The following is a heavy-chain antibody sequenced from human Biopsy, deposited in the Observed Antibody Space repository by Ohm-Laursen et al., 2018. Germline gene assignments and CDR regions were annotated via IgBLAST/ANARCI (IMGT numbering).Heavy chain of an antibody. CDR1: VGTFSNYA. J-gene: IGHJ4*02. V-gene: IGHV1-69*17. D-gene: IGHD3-3*01. CDR2: IIAVSGLV. Sequence: SSVKVSCKASVGTFSNYAISRVRQAPGEGLEWMGGIIAVSGLVNYAPKFQGRVSITADKSTTTAYMELSNLKSEDTAVYYFATPFQYYDAWGGYPPFDHWGQGTRVTVSS. CDR3: ATPFQYYDAWGGYPPFDH.